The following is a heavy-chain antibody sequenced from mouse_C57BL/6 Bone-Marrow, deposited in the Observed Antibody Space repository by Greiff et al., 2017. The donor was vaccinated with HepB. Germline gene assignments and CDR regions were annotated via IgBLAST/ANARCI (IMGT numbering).Heavy chain of an antibody. J-gene: IGHJ1*03. CDR2: SRNKANDYTT. Sequence: EVQLVDSGGGLVQSGRSLRLSCATSGFTFSDFYMEWVRQAPGKGLEWIAASRNKANDYTTEYSASVKGRFIVSRDTSQSILYLQMNALRAEDTAIYYCARDANYGSSYFDVWGTGTTVTVSS. CDR3: ARDANYGSSYFDV. V-gene: IGHV7-1*01. CDR1: GFTFSDFY. D-gene: IGHD1-1*01.